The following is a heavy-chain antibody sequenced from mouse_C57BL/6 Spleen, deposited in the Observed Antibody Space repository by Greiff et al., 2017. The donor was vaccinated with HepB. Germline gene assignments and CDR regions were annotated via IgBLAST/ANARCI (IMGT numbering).Heavy chain of an antibody. J-gene: IGHJ4*01. Sequence: VQLQQPGAELVRPGSSVKLSCKASGYTFTSYWMDWVKQRPGQGLEWIGNIYPSDSETHYNQKFKDKATLTVDKSSSTAYMQLSSLTSEDSAVSYCARSRSNYCYAMDDWGQGTSVTVSS. V-gene: IGHV1-61*01. CDR2: IYPSDSET. CDR1: GYTFTSYW. CDR3: ARSRSNYCYAMDD. D-gene: IGHD2-5*01.